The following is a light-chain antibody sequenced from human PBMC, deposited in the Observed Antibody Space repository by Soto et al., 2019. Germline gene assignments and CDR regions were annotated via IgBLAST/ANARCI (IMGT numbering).Light chain of an antibody. CDR3: QSYDSSLSGWV. J-gene: IGLJ3*02. Sequence: QSVLTQPPSVSGAPGQRVTMSCTGSSSNIGAGYDVHWYQQLPGPAPKLLIYGNNNRPSGVPDRFSGSKSGTSASLAITGLQAEDEADYYCQSYDSSLSGWVFGGGTKLTVL. V-gene: IGLV1-40*01. CDR1: SSNIGAGYD. CDR2: GNN.